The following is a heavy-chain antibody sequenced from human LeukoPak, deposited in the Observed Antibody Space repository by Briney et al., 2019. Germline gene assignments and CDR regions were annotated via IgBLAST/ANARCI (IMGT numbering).Heavy chain of an antibody. CDR1: GFRFSGYW. J-gene: IGHJ4*02. CDR2: IKPDGSAE. D-gene: IGHD6-13*01. V-gene: IGHV3-7*01. Sequence: GGSLSLSCAASGFRFSGYWMTRVRHAPGRGLDWVANIKPDGSAEYYAASVKGRFTVSRDNAKNSLYLQMNSLRVEDTAVYYCARANNSSWHNWGQGTLVTVSS. CDR3: ARANNSSWHN.